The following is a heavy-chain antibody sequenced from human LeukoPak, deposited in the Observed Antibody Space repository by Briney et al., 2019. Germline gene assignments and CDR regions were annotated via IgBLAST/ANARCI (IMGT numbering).Heavy chain of an antibody. V-gene: IGHV4-28*01. Sequence: PSETLSLTCAVFGYSMSSSNWWGWIGQPPGKGLEWIGYIYYSGSTYYNPSRKSRVTMSVDTSKNQFSLKLSSVTAVETAVYYCARTYYYDSSGYYFPGAFDIWGQGTMVTVSS. J-gene: IGHJ3*02. CDR1: GYSMSSSNW. D-gene: IGHD3-22*01. CDR3: ARTYYYDSSGYYFPGAFDI. CDR2: IYYSGST.